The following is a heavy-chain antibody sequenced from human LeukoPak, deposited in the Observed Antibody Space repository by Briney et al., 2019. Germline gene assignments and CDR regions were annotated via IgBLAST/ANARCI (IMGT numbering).Heavy chain of an antibody. D-gene: IGHD2/OR15-2a*01. J-gene: IGHJ3*02. Sequence: GGSLRLSCAASGFTFSSYAMSWVRQAPGKGLEWVSSISGTGGSTSYADSVKGRFTISRDNSKNTLYLQMNSLRAEDTAVYYCAKAREYSVAEGAFDIWGQGTMVTASS. CDR3: AKAREYSVAEGAFDI. CDR2: ISGTGGST. V-gene: IGHV3-23*01. CDR1: GFTFSSYA.